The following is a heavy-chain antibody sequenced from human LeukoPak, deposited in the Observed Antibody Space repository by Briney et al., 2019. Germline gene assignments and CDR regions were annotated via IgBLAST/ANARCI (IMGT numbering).Heavy chain of an antibody. CDR3: ARVGESFEYQPLLIDY. CDR2: IYYSGST. J-gene: IGHJ4*02. V-gene: IGHV4-59*01. D-gene: IGHD2-2*01. Sequence: PSETLSLTCTVSGGSISSYYWSWIRQPPGKGLEWIGYIYYSGSTNYNPSLKSRVTISVDTSKNQFSLKLSSVTAADTAVYYCARVGESFEYQPLLIDYWGQGTLVTVSS. CDR1: GGSISSYY.